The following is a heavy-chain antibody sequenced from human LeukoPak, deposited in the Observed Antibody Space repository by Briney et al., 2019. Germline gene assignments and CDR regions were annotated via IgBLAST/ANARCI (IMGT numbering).Heavy chain of an antibody. V-gene: IGHV3-49*03. D-gene: IGHD6-13*01. J-gene: IGHJ4*02. Sequence: GGSLRLSCAASGFTFRDYAMSWFRQAPGKGLEWVGFIRRKAYGGTTEYAASVKGRFTISRDDSKSIAYLQMNSLKTEDTAVYYCEAEQRGYWGQGTLVTVSS. CDR1: GFTFRDYA. CDR3: EAEQRGY. CDR2: IRRKAYGGTT.